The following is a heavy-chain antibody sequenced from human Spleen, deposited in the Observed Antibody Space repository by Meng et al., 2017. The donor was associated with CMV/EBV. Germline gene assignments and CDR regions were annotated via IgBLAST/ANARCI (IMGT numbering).Heavy chain of an antibody. J-gene: IGHJ4*02. CDR3: ARDLAGTYYLDY. V-gene: IGHV1-69*10. CDR2: IIPILGIA. CDR1: GVTFSSYA. D-gene: IGHD6-19*01. Sequence: CKAAGVTFSSYAISWVRQAPGQGLEWMGGIIPILGIANYAQKFQGRVTITADKSTSTAYMELSSLRSEDTAVYYCARDLAGTYYLDYWGQGTLVTVSS.